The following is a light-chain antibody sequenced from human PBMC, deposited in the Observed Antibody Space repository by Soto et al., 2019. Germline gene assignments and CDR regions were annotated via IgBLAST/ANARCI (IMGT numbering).Light chain of an antibody. CDR2: GAS. Sequence: EIVMTQSPATLSVSPGERATLSCRASQSVSSNLAWYQQKPGQAPRLLIYGASTRATGIPARFSGSGSGKEFTLTISSLQSEDFVVYYCHQYNNWPMTFGQGTKVEIK. V-gene: IGKV3-15*01. CDR1: QSVSSN. J-gene: IGKJ1*01. CDR3: HQYNNWPMT.